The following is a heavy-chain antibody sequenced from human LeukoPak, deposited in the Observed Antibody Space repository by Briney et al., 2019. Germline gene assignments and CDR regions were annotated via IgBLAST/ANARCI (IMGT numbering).Heavy chain of an antibody. D-gene: IGHD2-2*01. CDR3: AKIGPLVVVVPAAPDEYGMDV. V-gene: IGHV3-30*18. CDR1: GFTFSSYG. CDR2: ISYDGSNK. Sequence: GGSLRLSCAASGFTFSSYGMYWVRQAPGQGLERVAVISYDGSNKYYADSVKGRFTISRDNSKNTLYLQMNSLRAEDTAVYYCAKIGPLVVVVPAAPDEYGMDVWGKGTTVTVSS. J-gene: IGHJ6*04.